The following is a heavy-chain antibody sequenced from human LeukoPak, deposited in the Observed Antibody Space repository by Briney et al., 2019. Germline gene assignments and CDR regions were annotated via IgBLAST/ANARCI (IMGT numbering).Heavy chain of an antibody. V-gene: IGHV4-31*03. CDR1: GGSISSGGYY. CDR2: IYYSGNT. J-gene: IGHJ5*02. D-gene: IGHD4-11*01. Sequence: SQTLSLTCTVSGGSISSGGYYWSWIRQHPGKGLEWIGYIYYSGNTHYNPSLESRVTISVDTSKNQFSLKLSSVTAADTAVYYCARRVIESAVTSERNWFDPWGQGTLITVSS. CDR3: ARRVIESAVTSERNWFDP.